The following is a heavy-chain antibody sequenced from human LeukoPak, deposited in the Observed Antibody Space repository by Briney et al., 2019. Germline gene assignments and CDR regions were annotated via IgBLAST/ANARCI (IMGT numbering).Heavy chain of an antibody. Sequence: GGSLRLSCAASGFTFSSYAMSWVRQAPGKGPEWVSAISGGGGSTYYADSVKGRFTISRDNSKNTLYLQMNSLRAEDTAVYYCAKAVYYDILTGYSYFDYWGQGTLVTVSS. J-gene: IGHJ4*02. CDR2: ISGGGGST. V-gene: IGHV3-23*01. CDR3: AKAVYYDILTGYSYFDY. CDR1: GFTFSSYA. D-gene: IGHD3-9*01.